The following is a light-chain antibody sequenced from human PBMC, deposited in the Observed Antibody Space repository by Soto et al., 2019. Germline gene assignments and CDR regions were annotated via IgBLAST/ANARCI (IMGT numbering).Light chain of an antibody. J-gene: IGKJ5*01. V-gene: IGKV1D-12*01. CDR2: DAS. CDR3: QQANSFPIT. CDR1: QDISNW. Sequence: IQMTQSPSSVSASVGDRVTITCRASQDISNWLAWYQQKPGKAPNLLIYDASSLQSGVPARFSGSGSGTVFTLTISNVQPEDFATYYCQQANSFPITFGQGTRLEIK.